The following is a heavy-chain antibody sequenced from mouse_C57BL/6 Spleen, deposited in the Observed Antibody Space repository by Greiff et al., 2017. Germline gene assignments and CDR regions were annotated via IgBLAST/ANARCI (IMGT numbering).Heavy chain of an antibody. J-gene: IGHJ3*01. CDR1: GYAFSSYW. Sequence: VQLQQSGAELVKPGASVKISCKASGYAFSSYWMNWVKQRPGQGLEWIGQIYPGDGDTNYNGKFKGKATLTADTSSSTAYLQLSSLTSEDSAGYFCARRRMGDYGGWFAYWGQGTLVTVSA. D-gene: IGHD2-4*01. CDR3: ARRRMGDYGGWFAY. CDR2: IYPGDGDT. V-gene: IGHV1-80*01.